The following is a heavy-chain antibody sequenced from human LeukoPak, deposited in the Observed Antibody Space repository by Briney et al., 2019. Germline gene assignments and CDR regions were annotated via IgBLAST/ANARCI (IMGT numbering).Heavy chain of an antibody. CDR3: ARAPSGKDAFDI. Sequence: GASVKVSCKASGGTFSSYAISWVRQAPGQGLEWMGWMNPNSGNTGYAQKFQGRVTMTRNTSISTAYMELSSLRSEDTAVYYCARAPSGKDAFDIWGQGTMVTVSS. CDR2: MNPNSGNT. V-gene: IGHV1-8*02. J-gene: IGHJ3*02. CDR1: GGTFSSYA. D-gene: IGHD3-10*01.